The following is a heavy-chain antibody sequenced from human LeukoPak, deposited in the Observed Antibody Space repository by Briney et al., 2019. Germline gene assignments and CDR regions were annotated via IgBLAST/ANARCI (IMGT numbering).Heavy chain of an antibody. Sequence: GGSLRLSCAASGFTFSIYAIHWVRQAPGKGLEWVAVISYDGSYKYYADSVKGRFTISRDNSKNTLYLQMNSLRAEDTAVYYCAKDLSRNWNYDYYYYMDVWGKGTTVTVSS. CDR2: ISYDGSYK. V-gene: IGHV3-30*04. CDR3: AKDLSRNWNYDYYYYMDV. D-gene: IGHD1-1*01. J-gene: IGHJ6*03. CDR1: GFTFSIYA.